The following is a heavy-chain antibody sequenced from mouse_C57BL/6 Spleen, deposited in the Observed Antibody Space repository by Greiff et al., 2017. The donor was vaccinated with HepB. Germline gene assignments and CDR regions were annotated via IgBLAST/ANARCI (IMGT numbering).Heavy chain of an antibody. V-gene: IGHV1-81*01. D-gene: IGHD2-2*01. Sequence: QVHVKQSGAELARPGASVKLSCKASGHTFTSYGISWVKQRTGQGLEWIGEIYPRSGNTYYNEKFKGKATLTADKSSSTAYMELRSLTSEDSAGYFCARYGNDGRFAYWGQGTLVTVSA. CDR3: ARYGNDGRFAY. J-gene: IGHJ3*01. CDR2: IYPRSGNT. CDR1: GHTFTSYG.